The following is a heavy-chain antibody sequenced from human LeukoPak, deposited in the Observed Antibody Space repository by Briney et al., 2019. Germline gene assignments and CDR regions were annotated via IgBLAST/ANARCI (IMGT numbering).Heavy chain of an antibody. CDR3: AGGRIAVAAGPVWFDP. CDR1: GWSFSGYY. CDR2: INHSGST. J-gene: IGHJ5*02. D-gene: IGHD6-19*01. V-gene: IGHV4-34*01. Sequence: SETLSLTCAVYGWSFSGYYWSWIRQPPGKGLEWIGEINHSGSTNYNPSLKSRVTISVEKTKNQFSLKLSSVTAADTAVYYCAGGRIAVAAGPVWFDPWGQGTLVTVSS.